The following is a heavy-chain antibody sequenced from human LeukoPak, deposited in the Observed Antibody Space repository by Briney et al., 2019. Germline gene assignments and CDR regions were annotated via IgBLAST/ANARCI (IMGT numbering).Heavy chain of an antibody. D-gene: IGHD6-25*01. J-gene: IGHJ4*02. CDR2: ISGSGGST. CDR3: AKGLIAAPDYFDY. V-gene: IGHV3-23*01. CDR1: GFTFSSYA. Sequence: GGSLRLFCAASGFTFSSYAMRWVRQAPGKGLEWVSAISGSGGSTYYADSVKGRFTISRDNSKNTLYLQMNSLRAEDTAVYYCAKGLIAAPDYFDYWGQGTLVTVSS.